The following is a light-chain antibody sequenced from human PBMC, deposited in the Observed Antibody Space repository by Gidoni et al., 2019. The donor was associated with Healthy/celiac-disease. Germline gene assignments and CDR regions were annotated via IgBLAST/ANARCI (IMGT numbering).Light chain of an antibody. CDR3: QQYNSYSRT. V-gene: IGKV1-5*03. CDR2: KAS. J-gene: IGKJ2*01. Sequence: IQMTHSPSTLSASVGDRVTITCRASQSISSWLAWYQQKPGKAPKLLIYKASSLESGVPSRFSGSGSGTEFTLTISSLQPDDFATYYCQQYNSYSRTFGQGTKLEIK. CDR1: QSISSW.